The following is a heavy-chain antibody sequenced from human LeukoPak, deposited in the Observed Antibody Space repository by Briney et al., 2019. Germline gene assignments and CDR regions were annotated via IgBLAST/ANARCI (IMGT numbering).Heavy chain of an antibody. V-gene: IGHV1-18*01. Sequence: ASVKVSCKASGYTFSSYGISWVRQAPGHGLEWMGWISTYNGNTNYAQKLRGRVTMTTDTSTSTAYMEMSSLRPDDTAVYYCATELRLDVVVEATTPDYYGMDVWGQGTTVTVSS. D-gene: IGHD2-15*01. CDR2: ISTYNGNT. CDR1: GYTFSSYG. CDR3: ATELRLDVVVEATTPDYYGMDV. J-gene: IGHJ6*02.